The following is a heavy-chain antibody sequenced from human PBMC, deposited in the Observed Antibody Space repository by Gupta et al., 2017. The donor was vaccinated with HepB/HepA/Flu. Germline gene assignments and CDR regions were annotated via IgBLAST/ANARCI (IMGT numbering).Heavy chain of an antibody. CDR1: GFIFDDFD. V-gene: IGHV3-73*01. CDR3: FGRNCISANCAPTN. D-gene: IGHD2-15*01. J-gene: IGHJ4*02. Sequence: EVQVVESGGGLVQPGGSLKLSCTASGFIFDDFDIHWVRLASGKGLEWVGRIKSQAENYPTAYATSLKDRFIISRDDSRNTAFLQMNSLRTDDTAVYYCFGRNCISANCAPTNWGQGTLVTVSS. CDR2: IKSQAENYPT.